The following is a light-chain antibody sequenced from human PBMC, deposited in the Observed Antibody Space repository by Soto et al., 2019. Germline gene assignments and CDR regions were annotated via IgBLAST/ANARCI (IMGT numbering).Light chain of an antibody. CDR2: GAS. Sequence: EIVLTQSPGTLSLSPGERATLSCRASQSVSSSYLAWYQQKPGQAPRLLLYGASSRATGIPERFSGSGSGTDFTLSIRSLEPEDFAVYYCQEYDSSPLTFGGGTKVEI. CDR3: QEYDSSPLT. V-gene: IGKV3-20*01. J-gene: IGKJ4*01. CDR1: QSVSSSY.